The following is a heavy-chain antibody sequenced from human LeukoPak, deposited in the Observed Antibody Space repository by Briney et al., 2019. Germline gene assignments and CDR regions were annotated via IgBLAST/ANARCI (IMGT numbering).Heavy chain of an antibody. V-gene: IGHV1-69*04. J-gene: IGHJ4*02. CDR2: IIHILGIA. CDR1: GGTFSSYA. CDR3: ARVGSSGFY. D-gene: IGHD6-19*01. Sequence: SVKVSCKASGGTFSSYAISWVRQAPGQGLEWMGRIIHILGIANYAQKFQGRVTITADKSTSTAYMELSSLRSEDTAVYYCARVGSSGFYWGQGTLVTVSS.